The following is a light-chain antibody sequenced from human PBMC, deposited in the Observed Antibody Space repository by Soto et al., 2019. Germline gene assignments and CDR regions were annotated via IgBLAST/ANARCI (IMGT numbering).Light chain of an antibody. CDR1: SSDVGGYNY. J-gene: IGLJ2*01. CDR2: EVS. Sequence: QSALAQPLSASGSPVQSVTISCTGTSSDVGGYNYVSWYQQHPGRAPKLMIYEVSKRPSGVPDRFSGSKSGNTASLTVSGLQPEDEADYYCSSYAGSSNLGVFGGGTKVTVL. V-gene: IGLV2-8*01. CDR3: SSYAGSSNLGV.